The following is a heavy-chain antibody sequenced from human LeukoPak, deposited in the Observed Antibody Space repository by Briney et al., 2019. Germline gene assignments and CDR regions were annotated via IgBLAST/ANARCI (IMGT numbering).Heavy chain of an antibody. CDR2: VRYGGSHQ. CDR1: GFTFASHA. D-gene: IGHD3-10*01. J-gene: IGHJ2*01. Sequence: PGGSLRLSCAASGFTFASHAMHWVRQAPSQGLEWVACVRYGGSHQDYADSVEGRFTISRDNSKNTLYLQMSSLRPEDTAVYYCAKVLWAGGFGESFDLWGRGTLVTVSS. CDR3: AKVLWAGGFGESFDL. V-gene: IGHV3-30*02.